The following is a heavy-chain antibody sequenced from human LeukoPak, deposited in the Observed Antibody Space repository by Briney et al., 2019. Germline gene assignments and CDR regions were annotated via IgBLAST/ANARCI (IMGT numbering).Heavy chain of an antibody. D-gene: IGHD3-10*01. Sequence: SGTLSLTCAVSGGSLSSGNWWSWVRQSAAKGLEWMGEIYHSGSTSYNPQLKSPVTISVDNSKNKFSLNLNSVTAADTGVYYCARGTAQYYDSGSFWFDPWGQGILVTVSS. CDR1: GGSLSSGNW. V-gene: IGHV4-4*02. CDR3: ARGTAQYYDSGSFWFDP. J-gene: IGHJ5*02. CDR2: IYHSGST.